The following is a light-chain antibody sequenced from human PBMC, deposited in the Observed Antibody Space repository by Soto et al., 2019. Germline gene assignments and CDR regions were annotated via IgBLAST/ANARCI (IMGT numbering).Light chain of an antibody. CDR2: DAS. CDR1: QSVSSY. CDR3: QQRSNWPPTWT. J-gene: IGKJ1*01. Sequence: EIVLTQSQATLSLSPGERATLSCRASQSVSSYLAWYQHKPGQAPRLLIYDASKRATGIPARFSGSGSGTDFTLTISSLEPEDFAVYYCQQRSNWPPTWTFGQGTRVVIK. V-gene: IGKV3-11*01.